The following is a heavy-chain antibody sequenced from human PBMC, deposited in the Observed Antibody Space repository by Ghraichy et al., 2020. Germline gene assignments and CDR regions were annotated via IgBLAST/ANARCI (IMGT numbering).Heavy chain of an antibody. CDR2: IGTAGDT. J-gene: IGHJ4*02. V-gene: IGHV3-13*01. CDR3: ARGGYCSGGSCFPVGYFDY. D-gene: IGHD2-15*01. Sequence: GESLRLSCAASGFTFSSYDMHWVRQATGKGLEWVSAIGTAGDTYYPGSVKGRFTISRENAKNSLYLQMNSLRAGDTAVYYCARGGYCSGGSCFPVGYFDYWGQGTLVTVSS. CDR1: GFTFSSYD.